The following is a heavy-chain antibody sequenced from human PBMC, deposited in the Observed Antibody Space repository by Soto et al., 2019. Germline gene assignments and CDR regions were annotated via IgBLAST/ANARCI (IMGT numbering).Heavy chain of an antibody. CDR2: INTYNGNT. CDR3: ARDLHYDLLTGFPGAFFGY. V-gene: IGHV1-18*01. Sequence: GASVKVSCKASGYTFTSYGISWVRQAPGQGLEWMGWINTYNGNTYYAQILQGRVTMTTDTSTSTAYMELRSLKSDDTAVYHCARDLHYDLLTGFPGAFFGYWGQGTLVTVS. J-gene: IGHJ4*02. D-gene: IGHD3-9*01. CDR1: GYTFTSYG.